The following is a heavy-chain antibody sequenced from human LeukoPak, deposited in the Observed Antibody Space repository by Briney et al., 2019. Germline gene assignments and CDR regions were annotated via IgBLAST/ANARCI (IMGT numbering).Heavy chain of an antibody. CDR1: GFTFRSHG. Sequence: GGSLRLSYAASGFTFRSHGMQWVRQAPGKGLEWVAVISYDGSTKYYADSVKGRFTISRDNSKSTLYLQMNSLRAEDTAVYYCAKESGSRSYGAYFPNWGQVTLVTVSS. J-gene: IGHJ1*01. V-gene: IGHV3-30*18. D-gene: IGHD6-13*01. CDR3: AKESGSRSYGAYFPN. CDR2: ISYDGSTK.